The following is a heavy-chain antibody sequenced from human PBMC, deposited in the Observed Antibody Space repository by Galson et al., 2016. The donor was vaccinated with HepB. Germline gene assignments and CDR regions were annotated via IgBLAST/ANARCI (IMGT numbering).Heavy chain of an antibody. CDR2: IYPGDSDT. CDR3: ARGTGPPNNWFDP. V-gene: IGHV5-51*01. D-gene: IGHD3/OR15-3a*01. CDR1: GYRFTSYW. J-gene: IGHJ5*02. Sequence: QSGAEVNEPGESLKISCKGSGYRFTSYWIGWVSQMPGKVLAWMGIIYPGDSDTRYSPSFQGQVTISADKSISTAYLQWSSLKASDTAMYCCARGTGPPNNWFDPWGQGTLVTVSS.